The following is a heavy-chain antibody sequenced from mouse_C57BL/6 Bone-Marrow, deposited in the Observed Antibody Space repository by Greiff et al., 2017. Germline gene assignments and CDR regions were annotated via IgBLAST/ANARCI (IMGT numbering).Heavy chain of an antibody. CDR2: IYPRSGNT. CDR3: ARFYYDPSYWYFDV. J-gene: IGHJ1*03. CDR1: GYTFTSSG. Sequence: VQLQQSGAELARPGASVKLSCKASGYTFTSSGISWVKQRTGQGLEWIGEIYPRSGNTYYNEKFKGKATLTADKSSSTAYMELRSLTSEDSAVYFCARFYYDPSYWYFDVWGTGTTVTVSS. V-gene: IGHV1-81*01. D-gene: IGHD2-4*01.